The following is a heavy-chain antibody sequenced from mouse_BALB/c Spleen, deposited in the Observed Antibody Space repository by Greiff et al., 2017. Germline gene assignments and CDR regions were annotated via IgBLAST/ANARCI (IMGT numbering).Heavy chain of an antibody. J-gene: IGHJ4*01. CDR1: GYTFTSYY. Sequence: VQLKQPGAELVKPGASVKLSCKASGYTFTSYYMYWVKQRPGQGLEWIGGINPSNGGTNFNEKFKSKATLTVDKSSSTAYMQLSSLTSEDSAVYYCTRRDYDVAMDYWGQGTSVTVSS. V-gene: IGHV1S81*02. CDR2: INPSNGGT. D-gene: IGHD2-4*01. CDR3: TRRDYDVAMDY.